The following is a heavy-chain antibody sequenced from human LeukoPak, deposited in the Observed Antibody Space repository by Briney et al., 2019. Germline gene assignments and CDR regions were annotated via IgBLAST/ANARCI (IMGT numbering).Heavy chain of an antibody. V-gene: IGHV5-51*01. CDR1: GQSFTSYW. CDR2: ICPGDSDT. Sequence: PGESLKISCKGSGQSFTSYWIGWVRQMPGKGLEWMGIICPGDSDTRYSPSFQGQVTISADKSISTAYLQWSSLKASDTAMYYCARMDTAMDHTYGAPFDYWGQGTLVTLSS. J-gene: IGHJ4*02. CDR3: ARMDTAMDHTYGAPFDY. D-gene: IGHD5-18*01.